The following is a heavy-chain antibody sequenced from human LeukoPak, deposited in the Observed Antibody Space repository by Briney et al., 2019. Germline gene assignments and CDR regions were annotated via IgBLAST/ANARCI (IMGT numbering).Heavy chain of an antibody. Sequence: SGTLSLTCAVSGGSISSSNWWSWVRQPPGKGLEWIGEIYHSGSTNYNQSLKSRVTISVDKSKNQFSLKLSSVTAADTAVYYCARAVAPHGLGELLYYFDYWGQGTLVTVSS. D-gene: IGHD3-10*01. CDR1: GGSISSSNW. J-gene: IGHJ4*02. V-gene: IGHV4-4*02. CDR2: IYHSGST. CDR3: ARAVAPHGLGELLYYFDY.